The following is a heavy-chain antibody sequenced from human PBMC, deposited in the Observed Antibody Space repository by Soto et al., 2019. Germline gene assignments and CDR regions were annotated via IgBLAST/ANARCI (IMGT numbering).Heavy chain of an antibody. CDR3: ARLDYADGDY. Sequence: QVQLVESGGGVVQPGRSLRLSCAASGFTFSSFAMHWVRQAPGKGLEWVTLIWYDGSNKYYADSVKGRFTISRDNSKNTLFLQMNSLRAEDTDVYYCARLDYADGDYWGQGTLVNVSS. D-gene: IGHD4-17*01. V-gene: IGHV3-33*01. CDR1: GFTFSSFA. J-gene: IGHJ4*02. CDR2: IWYDGSNK.